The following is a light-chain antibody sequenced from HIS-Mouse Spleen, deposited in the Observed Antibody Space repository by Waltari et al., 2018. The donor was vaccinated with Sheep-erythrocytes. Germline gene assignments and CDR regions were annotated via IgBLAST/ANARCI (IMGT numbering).Light chain of an antibody. J-gene: IGKJ5*01. CDR2: AAS. Sequence: DIHLTQSPFSLSASVGDRVTITCRANPGIGSELVWYQPKPGNAPKPLIYAASTLQSGVPSRFSGSGSGTEFTLTISSLQPEDYATYYCQQLNSYPITFGQGTRLEIK. V-gene: IGKV1-9*01. CDR3: QQLNSYPIT. CDR1: PGIGSE.